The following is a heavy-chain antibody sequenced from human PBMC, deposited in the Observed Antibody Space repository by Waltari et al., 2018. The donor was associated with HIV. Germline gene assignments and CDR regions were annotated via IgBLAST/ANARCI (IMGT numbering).Heavy chain of an antibody. CDR1: GYTFTNYY. V-gene: IGHV1-46*01. J-gene: IGHJ4*02. Sequence: QVQLVQSGAEMKKPGASVRISCKSSGYTFTNYYIHWVRQAPGQGLEWLGLINPSGGDTNYAQKFQDRVTMTRDTSTSTAYMELSGLRSEDTALYYCARTRDQYDNSGYPSHWGQGTQVIVSS. D-gene: IGHD3-22*01. CDR2: INPSGGDT. CDR3: ARTRDQYDNSGYPSH.